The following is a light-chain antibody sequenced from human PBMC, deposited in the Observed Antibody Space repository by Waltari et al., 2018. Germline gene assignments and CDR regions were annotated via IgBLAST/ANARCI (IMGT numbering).Light chain of an antibody. J-gene: IGKJ4*01. CDR3: QQSYSTVLT. V-gene: IGKV1-5*01. CDR2: DAS. CDR1: QSISSW. Sequence: DIQMTQSPSTLSASVGDRVTITCRASQSISSWLAWDQQKPGKAPKLLIDDASSLESGVPSRFSGSGSGTEFTLTISSLQPEDFATYYCQQSYSTVLTFGGGTKVEIK.